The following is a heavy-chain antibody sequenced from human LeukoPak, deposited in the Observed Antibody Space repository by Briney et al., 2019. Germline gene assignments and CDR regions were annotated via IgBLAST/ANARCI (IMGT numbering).Heavy chain of an antibody. V-gene: IGHV4-34*01. CDR1: GGSFSGYY. J-gene: IGHJ4*02. D-gene: IGHD1-26*01. CDR2: INHSGST. Sequence: SETLSLTCAVYGGSFSGYYWSWIRQPPGKGLEWIGEINHSGSTNYNPSLKSRVTISVDTSKNQFSLKLSSVTAADTAVYYCVRGIVGATPNDYWGQGTLVTVSS. CDR3: VRGIVGATPNDY.